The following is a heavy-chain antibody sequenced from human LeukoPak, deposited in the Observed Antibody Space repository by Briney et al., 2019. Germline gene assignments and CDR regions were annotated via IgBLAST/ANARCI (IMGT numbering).Heavy chain of an antibody. CDR3: ARRVVGQPDAFDI. J-gene: IGHJ3*02. V-gene: IGHV4-30-4*01. Sequence: PSQTLSLTCTVSGGSISSGDYYWSWIRQPPGKGLEWIGYIYYSGSTNYNPSLKSRLTISVDTSKNQFSLKLSSVTAADTAVYYCARRVVGQPDAFDIWGQGTMVTVSS. CDR2: IYYSGST. D-gene: IGHD2-2*01. CDR1: GGSISSGDYY.